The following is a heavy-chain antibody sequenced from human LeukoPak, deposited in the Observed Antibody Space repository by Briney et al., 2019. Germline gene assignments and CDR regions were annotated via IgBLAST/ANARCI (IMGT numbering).Heavy chain of an antibody. Sequence: SETLSLTCTVSGGSISSSSYYWGWIRQPPGKGLEWIGSICYSGSTYYNPSLKSRVTISVDTSKNQFSLKLSSVTAADTAVYYCARDDRGPYWYFDLWGRGTLVTVSS. CDR2: ICYSGST. D-gene: IGHD1-14*01. J-gene: IGHJ2*01. V-gene: IGHV4-39*07. CDR1: GGSISSSSYY. CDR3: ARDDRGPYWYFDL.